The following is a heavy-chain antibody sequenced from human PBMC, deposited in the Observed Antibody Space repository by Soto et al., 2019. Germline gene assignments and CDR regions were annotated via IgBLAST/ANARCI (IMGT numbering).Heavy chain of an antibody. CDR1: RGSISSYY. Sequence: SETLSLTCSVSRGSISSYYWSWVRQPPGKGLEWIGFIHRTGSTKYNPSLESRVTISVDTSQNQLSLRLSSVTAADTAVYYCARESAGSGKNNWFDPWGQGILVTVS. CDR3: ARESAGSGKNNWFDP. V-gene: IGHV4-59*01. J-gene: IGHJ5*02. D-gene: IGHD3-10*01. CDR2: IHRTGST.